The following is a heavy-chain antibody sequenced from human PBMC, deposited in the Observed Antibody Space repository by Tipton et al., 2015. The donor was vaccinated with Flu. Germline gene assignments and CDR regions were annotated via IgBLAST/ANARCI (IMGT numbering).Heavy chain of an antibody. CDR2: IATYSTPI. J-gene: IGHJ6*02. V-gene: IGHV3-48*01. CDR1: GFTFSTYS. Sequence: SLRLSCAASGFTFSTYSMNWVRQAPGKGLEWLSFIATYSTPIHYADSVRGRFTISRDDAKNSVYLQMNSLRAEDTAVYYCARDHPPSITVLGEITDYFGMAVWGQGTTVTVSS. D-gene: IGHD3-3*01. CDR3: ARDHPPSITVLGEITDYFGMAV.